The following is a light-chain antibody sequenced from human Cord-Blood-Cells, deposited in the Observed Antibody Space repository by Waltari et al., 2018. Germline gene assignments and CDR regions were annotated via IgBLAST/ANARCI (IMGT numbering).Light chain of an antibody. V-gene: IGLV2-23*01. J-gene: IGLJ2*01. CDR2: EGS. Sequence: SALTQPASVSGSPGQSITISCTGTSSDVGSYNLVSWYQQHPGKAPKLMIYEGSKRPSGVSNRFPGSKSGNTASLTISGLQAEDEADYYCCSYAGSSTHVVFGGGTKLTVL. CDR1: SSDVGSYNL. CDR3: CSYAGSSTHVV.